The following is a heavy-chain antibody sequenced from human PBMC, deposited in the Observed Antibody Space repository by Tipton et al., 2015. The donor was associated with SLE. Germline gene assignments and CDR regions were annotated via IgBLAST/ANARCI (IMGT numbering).Heavy chain of an antibody. D-gene: IGHD6-19*01. J-gene: IGHJ4*02. CDR2: IRYDGSNK. CDR3: AKTSVIAVAGTGDDY. CDR1: GFTFSSYA. V-gene: IGHV3-30*02. Sequence: SLRLSCAASGFTFSSYAMSWVRQAPGKGLEWVAFIRYDGSNKYYADSVKGRFTISRDNSKNTLYLQMNSLRAEDTAVYYCAKTSVIAVAGTGDDYWGQGTLVTVSS.